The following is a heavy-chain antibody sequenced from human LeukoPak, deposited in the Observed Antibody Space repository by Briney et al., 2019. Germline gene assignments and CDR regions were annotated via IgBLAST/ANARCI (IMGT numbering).Heavy chain of an antibody. D-gene: IGHD1-26*01. V-gene: IGHV3-23*01. CDR3: AKGGSYAPLDQ. J-gene: IGHJ4*02. CDR1: GFTFSSSA. Sequence: GGSLRLSCAASGFTFSSSAMTWVRQAPGKGLEWVSAISDSGGDTIYTDSVKDRFTISRDNSKNTLYLQMNSLGAEDTAVYRCAKGGSYAPLDQWGQGTLVTVS. CDR2: ISDSGGDT.